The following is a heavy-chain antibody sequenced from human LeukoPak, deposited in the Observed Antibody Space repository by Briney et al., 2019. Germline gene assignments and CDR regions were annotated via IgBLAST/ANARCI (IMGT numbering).Heavy chain of an antibody. D-gene: IGHD5-12*01. V-gene: IGHV3-73*01. Sequence: GGSLRLSCAASGFTFSGSAMHWVRQASGKGLEWVGRIRNKANSYATAYAASLKGRFTISRDESKNTAYLQMSSLKTEDTAVYYCTRAGSGYDEFYYMDVWGKGTTVTVPS. CDR1: GFTFSGSA. CDR2: IRNKANSYAT. CDR3: TRAGSGYDEFYYMDV. J-gene: IGHJ6*03.